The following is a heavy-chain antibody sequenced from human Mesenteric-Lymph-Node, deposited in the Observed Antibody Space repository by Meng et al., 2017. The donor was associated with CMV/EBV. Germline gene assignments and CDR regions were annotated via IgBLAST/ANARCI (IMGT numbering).Heavy chain of an antibody. Sequence: SETLSLTCTVSGGSISSSSYYWGWIRQPPGKGLEWIGSIYYSGSTYYNPSLKSRVTISVDTSKNQFSLKLSSVTAADTAVYYCARSLPGDDFWSGYYRVYFDYWGQGTLVTVSS. CDR3: ARSLPGDDFWSGYYRVYFDY. CDR1: GGSISSSSYY. D-gene: IGHD3-3*01. CDR2: IYYSGST. J-gene: IGHJ4*02. V-gene: IGHV4-39*01.